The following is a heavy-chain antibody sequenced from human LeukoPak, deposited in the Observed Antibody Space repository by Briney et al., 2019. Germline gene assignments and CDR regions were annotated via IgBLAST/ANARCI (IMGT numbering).Heavy chain of an antibody. CDR1: GGTFSSYA. D-gene: IGHD3-16*01. CDR3: AREAGGNVLFDY. V-gene: IGHV1-69*13. J-gene: IGHJ4*02. CDR2: IIPIFGTA. Sequence: ASVKVSCKASGGTFSSYAISWVRQAPGQGLEWMGGIIPIFGTANYAQKFQGRVTITADESTSTACMELSSLRSEDTAVYYCAREAGGNVLFDYWGQGTLVTVSS.